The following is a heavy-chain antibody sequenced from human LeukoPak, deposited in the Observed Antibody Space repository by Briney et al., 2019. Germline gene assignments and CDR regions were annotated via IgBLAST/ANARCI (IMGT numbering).Heavy chain of an antibody. CDR1: GGSMSIYY. CDR3: ARHSDRGPDY. CDR2: INHSGST. V-gene: IGHV4-34*01. Sequence: PSETLSLTCTVSGGSMSIYYWSWIRQPPGKGLEWIGEINHSGSTNYNPSLKSRVTISVDTSKNQFSLKLSSVTAADTAVYYRARHSDRGPDYWGQGTLVTVSS. J-gene: IGHJ4*02.